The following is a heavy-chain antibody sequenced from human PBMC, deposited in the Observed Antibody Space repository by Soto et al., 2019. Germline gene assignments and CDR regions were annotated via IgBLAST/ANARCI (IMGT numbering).Heavy chain of an antibody. D-gene: IGHD2-15*01. Sequence: QVQLVQSGAEVKKPGSSVKVSCKAPGGTFSSYAISWVRQAPGQGLEWMGGIIPICGTAKYAQKFQGRVTITADESTSTGYMELSSLRSEDTAVYYCARSQGGSSSLAIYYYYYYGMDVWGQGTTVTVSS. V-gene: IGHV1-69*01. J-gene: IGHJ6*02. CDR2: IIPICGTA. CDR3: ARSQGGSSSLAIYYYYYYGMDV. CDR1: GGTFSSYA.